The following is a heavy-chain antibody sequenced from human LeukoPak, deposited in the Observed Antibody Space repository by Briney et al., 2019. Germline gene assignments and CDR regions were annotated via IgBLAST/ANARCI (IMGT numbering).Heavy chain of an antibody. J-gene: IGHJ3*02. Sequence: PGGSLRLSCAASGFTFSSYSMNWVRQAPGKGLEWVSSISSSRSYIYYADSVKGRFTISRDNAKNSLYLQMNSLRAEDTALYYCARERTLQWLVPGGPGGSNAFDIWGQGTMVTVSS. CDR2: ISSSRSYI. CDR3: ARERTLQWLVPGGPGGSNAFDI. V-gene: IGHV3-21*04. D-gene: IGHD6-19*01. CDR1: GFTFSSYS.